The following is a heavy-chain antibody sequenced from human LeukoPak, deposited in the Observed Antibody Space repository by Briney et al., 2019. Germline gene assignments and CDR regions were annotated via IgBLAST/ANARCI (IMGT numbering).Heavy chain of an antibody. V-gene: IGHV4-4*02. Sequence: PSETLSLTCAVSGGSISSSNWWSWVRQPPGKGLEWIGEIYHSGSTNYNPSLKSRVTISVDKSKNQFSLKLSSVTAADTAVYYCARVPTTPSAGMDVWGQGTTVTVSS. CDR1: GGSISSSNW. CDR3: ARVPTTPSAGMDV. CDR2: IYHSGST. J-gene: IGHJ6*02. D-gene: IGHD4-17*01.